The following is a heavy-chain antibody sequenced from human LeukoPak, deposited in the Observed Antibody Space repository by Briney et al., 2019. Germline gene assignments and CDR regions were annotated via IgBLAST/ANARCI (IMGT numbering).Heavy chain of an antibody. J-gene: IGHJ4*02. CDR3: ARDSSSSEYYFDY. CDR2: ISSNGGST. D-gene: IGHD6-6*01. Sequence: GGSLRLSCSASGFTFSSYAMHWVRQAPGKGLEYVSAISSNGGSTYYADSVKGRFTISRDNSKNTLYLQMSSLRAEDTAVYYCARDSSSSEYYFDYWGQGTLVTVSS. CDR1: GFTFSSYA. V-gene: IGHV3-64D*06.